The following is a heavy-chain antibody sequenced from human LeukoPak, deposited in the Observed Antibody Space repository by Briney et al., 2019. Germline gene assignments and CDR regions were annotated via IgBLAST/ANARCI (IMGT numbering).Heavy chain of an antibody. CDR2: TNHSGST. CDR1: GGSFSGYY. J-gene: IGHJ4*02. D-gene: IGHD1-1*01. Sequence: PSETLSLTCAVYGGSFSGYYRSWIRQPPGKGLEWIGETNHSGSTNYNPSLKSRVTISVDTSKNQFSLKLSSVTAADTAVYYCARGGGRERRFGYWGQGTLVTVSS. CDR3: ARGGGRERRFGY. V-gene: IGHV4-34*01.